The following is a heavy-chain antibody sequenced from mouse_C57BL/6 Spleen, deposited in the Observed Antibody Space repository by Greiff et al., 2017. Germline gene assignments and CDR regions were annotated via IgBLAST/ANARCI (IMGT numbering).Heavy chain of an antibody. CDR3: ARSGGLTGAWFAY. J-gene: IGHJ3*01. Sequence: QVQLQQSGAELVRPGTSVKVSCKASGYAFTNYLIEWVKQRPGQGLEWIGVINPGCGGTNYNEKFKVKATLTADKSSSTAYMQLSSLTSEDSAVYFCARSGGLTGAWFAYWGQGTLVTVSA. D-gene: IGHD1-1*02. CDR1: GYAFTNYL. V-gene: IGHV1-54*01. CDR2: INPGCGGT.